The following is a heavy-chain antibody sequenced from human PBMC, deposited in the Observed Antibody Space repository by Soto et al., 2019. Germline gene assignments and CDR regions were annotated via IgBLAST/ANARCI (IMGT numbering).Heavy chain of an antibody. Sequence: SETLSLTCTVSGGSISSSSYYWGWIRQPPGKGLEWIGTIYFSGSTYYNPSLKSRVTLSVDTSMNQFSLQLSSVTAADTAVYYCARHWGRGAAGTCYNWGQGTLVTVSS. CDR3: ARHWGRGAAGTCYN. J-gene: IGHJ4*02. V-gene: IGHV4-39*01. CDR1: GGSISSSSYY. CDR2: IYFSGST. D-gene: IGHD6-13*01.